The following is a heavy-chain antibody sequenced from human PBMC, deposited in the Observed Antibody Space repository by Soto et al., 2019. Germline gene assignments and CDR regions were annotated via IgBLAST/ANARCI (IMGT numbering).Heavy chain of an antibody. D-gene: IGHD4-4*01. CDR1: GYTFTSYD. J-gene: IGHJ5*02. CDR3: ARGAPYSGQNWFDP. Sequence: ASVKVSCKASGYTFTSYDINWVRQATGQGLEWMGWMNPNSGNTGYAQKFQGRVTMTRNTSISTAYMELSSLRSEDTAVYYCARGAPYSGQNWFDPWGQGTLVPVSS. V-gene: IGHV1-8*01. CDR2: MNPNSGNT.